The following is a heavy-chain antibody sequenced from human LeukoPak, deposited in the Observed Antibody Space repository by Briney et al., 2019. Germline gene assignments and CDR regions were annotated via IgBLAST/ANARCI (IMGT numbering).Heavy chain of an antibody. J-gene: IGHJ3*02. CDR2: IYYSGST. V-gene: IGHV4-39*01. CDR1: GGSISSSSYY. Sequence: SETLSLTCTVSGGSISSSSYYWGWIRQPPGKGLEWIGSIYYSGSTYYNPSLKSRVTISVDTSKNQFPLKLSSVTAADTAVYYCARRCTGPWYSGSYDDAFDIWGQGTMVTVSS. CDR3: ARRCTGPWYSGSYDDAFDI. D-gene: IGHD1-26*01.